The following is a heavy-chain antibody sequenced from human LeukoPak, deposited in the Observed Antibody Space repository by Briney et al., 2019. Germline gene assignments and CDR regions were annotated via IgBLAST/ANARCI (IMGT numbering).Heavy chain of an antibody. CDR2: ISAYNGNT. V-gene: IGHV1-18*01. Sequence: ASVKVSRKASGYTFTSYGSSWVRQAPGQGLEWMGRISAYNGNTNYAQKLQGRVTMTTDTSTSTAYMELRSLRSDDTAVYYCARDRLTPPDSSGYYYVEPYFDYWGQGTLVTVSS. D-gene: IGHD3-22*01. J-gene: IGHJ4*02. CDR1: GYTFTSYG. CDR3: ARDRLTPPDSSGYYYVEPYFDY.